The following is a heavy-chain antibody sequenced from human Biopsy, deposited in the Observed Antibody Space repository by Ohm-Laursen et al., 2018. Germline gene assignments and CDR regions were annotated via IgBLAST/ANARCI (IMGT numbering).Heavy chain of an antibody. V-gene: IGHV3-21*06. J-gene: IGHJ4*02. Sequence: SLRLSCAASGFTFSSYAMEWVRQAPGKGMEWVSSIAERSTYISYAYSVKGRFTISRDNAQNSLYLQMNNLRVEDTAVYYCARERGRKSIAATDYWGQGVLVTVSS. D-gene: IGHD6-6*01. CDR2: IAERSTYI. CDR3: ARERGRKSIAATDY. CDR1: GFTFSSYA.